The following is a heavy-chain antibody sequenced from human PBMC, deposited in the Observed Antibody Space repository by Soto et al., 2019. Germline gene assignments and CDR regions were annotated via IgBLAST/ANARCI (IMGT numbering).Heavy chain of an antibody. CDR1: SGPIGTTNW. J-gene: IGHJ6*02. CDR3: ARRTWGMEV. CDR2: IFPSGNT. D-gene: IGHD2-8*01. V-gene: IGHV4-4*02. Sequence: QGQLQDSGPGLVKPSGTLPLTCAGSSGPIGTTNWWSWVRRTPGKGLEWMGEIFPSGNTYYNPSLASRVTISVDTSKNQFSLNLRSVTAADTAVYYCARRTWGMEVWGQRTTVTVSS.